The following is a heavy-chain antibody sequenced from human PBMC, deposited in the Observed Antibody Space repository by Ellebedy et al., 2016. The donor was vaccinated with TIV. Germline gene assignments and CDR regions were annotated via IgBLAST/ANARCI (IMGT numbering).Heavy chain of an antibody. CDR1: GDSNSRCF. CDR2: INHSVRT. CDR3: ARAPRYYNFWSGYREHFDS. J-gene: IGHJ4*02. D-gene: IGHD3-3*01. V-gene: IGHV4-34*01. Sequence: MPSETLSLTCAVYGDSNSRCFARGPRHSPSNARERSGQINHSVRTTYNPSLKSRVTISVDTSKNQFSLKLTSVTAADTSVYYCARAPRYYNFWSGYREHFDSWGPGIRITVSS.